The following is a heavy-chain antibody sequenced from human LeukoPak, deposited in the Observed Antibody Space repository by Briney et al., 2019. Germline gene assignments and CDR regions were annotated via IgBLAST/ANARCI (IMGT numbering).Heavy chain of an antibody. Sequence: SETLSLTCTVSGDSITSYYWSWIRLPPGKGLEWIGYIYNSGSTNYNPPLKSRVTISVDTSKNQFSLKLSSVTAADTAVYYCARLYSSSLGRVFDYWGQGTLVTVSS. CDR3: ARLYSSSLGRVFDY. CDR1: GDSITSYY. CDR2: IYNSGST. J-gene: IGHJ4*02. V-gene: IGHV4-59*01. D-gene: IGHD4-11*01.